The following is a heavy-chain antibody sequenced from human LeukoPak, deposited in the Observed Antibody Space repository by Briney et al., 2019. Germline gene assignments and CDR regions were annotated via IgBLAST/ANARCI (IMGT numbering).Heavy chain of an antibody. J-gene: IGHJ4*02. Sequence: PGSSVRLSCAASGFTFSSYGMHWVRQAPGKGLEWVEWISYDGSNKYYADFVKGRFTITRDNSKNTEYLEINSLKAEDKAGFYCAKGVGSAGSYFDYWGQRTLVTVSS. CDR1: GFTFSSYG. V-gene: IGHV3-30*18. CDR2: ISYDGSNK. D-gene: IGHD1-26*01. CDR3: AKGVGSAGSYFDY.